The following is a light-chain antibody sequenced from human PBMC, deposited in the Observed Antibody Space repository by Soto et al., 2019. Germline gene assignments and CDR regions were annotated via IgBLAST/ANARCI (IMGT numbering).Light chain of an antibody. V-gene: IGKV1-5*03. Sequence: DIKMTQSPSTLSASPGDRVIITCRASQSINKWLAWYQQRPGEAPKLLIYQASHLQSGVPSRFSGSGSETEFSLTISSLQPADFATYYCQHYSHYPWTFGQGTKMEIK. J-gene: IGKJ1*01. CDR1: QSINKW. CDR3: QHYSHYPWT. CDR2: QAS.